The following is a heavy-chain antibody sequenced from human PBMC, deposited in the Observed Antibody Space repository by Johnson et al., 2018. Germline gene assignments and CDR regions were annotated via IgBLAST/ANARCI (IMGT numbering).Heavy chain of an antibody. CDR1: GFTFDDYA. Sequence: EVQLVESGGGLVQPGRSLRLSCAVSGFTFDDYAMHWVRQAPGKGLEWVSGISWNRDTIAYATFVKGRFTISRDTAKNSRFLQMNRLRTEDTALYYCAKDIGNYDFWTGYSQRVFSYYMDVWGKGTTVTVSS. D-gene: IGHD3-3*01. CDR2: ISWNRDTI. V-gene: IGHV3-9*01. J-gene: IGHJ6*03. CDR3: AKDIGNYDFWTGYSQRVFSYYMDV.